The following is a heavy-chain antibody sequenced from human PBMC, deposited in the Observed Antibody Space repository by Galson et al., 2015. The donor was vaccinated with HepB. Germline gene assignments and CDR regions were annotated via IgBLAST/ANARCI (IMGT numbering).Heavy chain of an antibody. CDR1: GSTFTSYG. Sequence: SVKVSCKASGSTFTSYGISWVRQAPGQGLEWMGWISAYNGNTNYAQKLQGRVTMTTDTSTSTAYMELRSLRSDDTAVYYCARIRGYCSGGSCWYNGFDPWGQGTLVTVSS. CDR2: ISAYNGNT. CDR3: ARIRGYCSGGSCWYNGFDP. J-gene: IGHJ5*02. V-gene: IGHV1-18*04. D-gene: IGHD2-15*01.